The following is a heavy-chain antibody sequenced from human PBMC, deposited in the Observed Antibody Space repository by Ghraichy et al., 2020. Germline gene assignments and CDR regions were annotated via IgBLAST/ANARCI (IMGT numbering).Heavy chain of an antibody. CDR2: TKYDGSAE. CDR1: GFAYNSYW. J-gene: IGHJ4*02. D-gene: IGHD2-21*02. Sequence: GGSLRLSCAASGFAYNSYWMNWVRQAPGKGLEWVAYTKYDGSAEYYVDSVKGRFAISRDNAKNSLFLQMNSLRAEDTAVYYCARGWGRFDYWGQGTLVTVSS. CDR3: ARGWGRFDY. V-gene: IGHV3-7*01.